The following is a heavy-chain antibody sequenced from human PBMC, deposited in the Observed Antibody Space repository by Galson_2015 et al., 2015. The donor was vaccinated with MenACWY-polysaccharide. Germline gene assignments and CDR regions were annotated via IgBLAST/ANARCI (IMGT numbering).Heavy chain of an antibody. J-gene: IGHJ4*02. Sequence: SLRLSCAASGFTFSDYYMSYIRQAPGRGLEWVSHISSSGSTIYYADSVKGRFTISRDNARNSLSLQMNSLRAEDTAVYYCARVRGSYSVDYWGQGTLVTVSS. D-gene: IGHD1-26*01. CDR1: GFTFSDYY. CDR3: ARVRGSYSVDY. CDR2: ISSSGSTI. V-gene: IGHV3-11*01.